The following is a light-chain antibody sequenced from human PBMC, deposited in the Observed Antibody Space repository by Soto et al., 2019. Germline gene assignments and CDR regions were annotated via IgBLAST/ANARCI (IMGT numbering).Light chain of an antibody. Sequence: QSVLTQPPSASGTPGQRVTISCSGSNSNIGSKTVNWYQQLPGTAPKLLIYSNYQRPSGVPDRFSGSKSGTSASLAISGLQSEDEADYYCSAWDASLNGYVFGTGTKVTVL. J-gene: IGLJ1*01. CDR2: SNY. CDR3: SAWDASLNGYV. CDR1: NSNIGSKT. V-gene: IGLV1-44*01.